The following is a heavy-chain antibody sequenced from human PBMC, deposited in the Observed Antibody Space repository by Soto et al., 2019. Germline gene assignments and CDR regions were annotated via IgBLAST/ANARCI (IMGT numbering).Heavy chain of an antibody. Sequence: PGGSVRLFCAASGFTVSSNYMSWVRQAPGKGLEWVSVIYSGGSTYYADSVKGRFTISRDNSKNTLYLQMNSLRAEDTAVYYCARADIGAGGYYYGMDVWGQGTTVTVSS. CDR2: IYSGGST. CDR1: GFTVSSNY. J-gene: IGHJ6*02. D-gene: IGHD6-13*01. CDR3: ARADIGAGGYYYGMDV. V-gene: IGHV3-53*01.